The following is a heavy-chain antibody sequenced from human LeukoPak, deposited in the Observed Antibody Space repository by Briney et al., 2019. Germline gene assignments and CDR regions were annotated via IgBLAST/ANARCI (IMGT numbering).Heavy chain of an antibody. Sequence: GGSLRLSCAASGFTFSSYAMSWVRQAPGKGLEWVAVISYDGSNKYYADSVKGRFTISRDNANNTLYLQMNSLTAEDTAVYYCAREGSVTNDYWGQGSLVTVSS. CDR2: ISYDGSNK. CDR1: GFTFSSYA. J-gene: IGHJ4*02. CDR3: AREGSVTNDY. V-gene: IGHV3-30*04. D-gene: IGHD4-17*01.